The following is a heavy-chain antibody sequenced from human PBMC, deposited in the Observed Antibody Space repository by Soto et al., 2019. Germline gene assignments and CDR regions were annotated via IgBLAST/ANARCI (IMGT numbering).Heavy chain of an antibody. D-gene: IGHD2-15*01. CDR2: IIPIFGTA. J-gene: IGHJ4*02. CDR3: ASQDRYCSGGSCYSGVDY. Sequence: QVPLVQSGAEVKKPGSSVKVSCKASGRTFSSYAISWVRQAPGQGLEWMGGIIPIFGTANYAQKFQGRVTITADESTSTAYMELSSLRSEDTAVYYCASQDRYCSGGSCYSGVDYWGQGTLVTVSS. V-gene: IGHV1-69*01. CDR1: GRTFSSYA.